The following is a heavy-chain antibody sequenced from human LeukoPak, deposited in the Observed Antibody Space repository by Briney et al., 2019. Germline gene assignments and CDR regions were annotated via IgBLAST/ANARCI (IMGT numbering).Heavy chain of an antibody. CDR2: IYTSGRT. J-gene: IGHJ4*02. CDR3: ARGSPAGSGLEFFFDS. CDR1: GGSINNYY. D-gene: IGHD3-10*01. V-gene: IGHV4-4*07. Sequence: SETLSLTCTVSGGSINNYYWSWIRQPAGEGLEWIGHIYTSGRTNYNPSLKSPVTMSVDTSKKQFSMELGSVTAADTAVYYCARGSPAGSGLEFFFDSWGQGTLVTVSS.